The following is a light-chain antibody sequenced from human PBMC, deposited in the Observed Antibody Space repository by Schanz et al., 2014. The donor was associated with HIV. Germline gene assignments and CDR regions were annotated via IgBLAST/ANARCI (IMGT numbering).Light chain of an antibody. J-gene: IGKJ2*01. V-gene: IGKV3-11*01. CDR2: GAS. CDR3: QQRSNWPPKYT. CDR1: QSVSSF. Sequence: IVLTQSPTTLSLSPGERATLSCRASQSVSSFLAWYQQKPGQAPRLLIYGASSRATGIPARFSGSGSGTDFTLTISSLEPEDVAVYYCQQRSNWPPKYTFGQGTKLEIK.